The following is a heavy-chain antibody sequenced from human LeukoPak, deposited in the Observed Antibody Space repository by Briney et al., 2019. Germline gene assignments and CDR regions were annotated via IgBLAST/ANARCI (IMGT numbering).Heavy chain of an antibody. J-gene: IGHJ4*02. CDR3: AKDKGGRLLGYHFDY. D-gene: IGHD2-21*01. Sequence: SETLSLTCTVSGGSISSSSYYWGWIRQPPGKGLEWIGSTYYSGSTYYNPSLKSRVTISVDMSKNQFSLKLTSVTAADTAVYFCAKDKGGRLLGYHFDYWGQGTLVTVSS. CDR2: TYYSGST. V-gene: IGHV4-39*07. CDR1: GGSISSSSYY.